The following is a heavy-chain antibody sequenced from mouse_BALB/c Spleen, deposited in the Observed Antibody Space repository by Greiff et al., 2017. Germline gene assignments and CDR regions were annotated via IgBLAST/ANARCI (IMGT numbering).Heavy chain of an antibody. CDR1: GYSFTSYY. Sequence: VQLQQSGPELMKPGASVKISCKASGYSFTSYYMHWVKQSHGKSLEWIGYIDPFNGGTSYNQKFKGKATLTVDKSSSTAYMHLSSLTSEDSAVYYCAREYGKEIYAMDYWGQGTSVTVSS. V-gene: IGHV1S135*01. CDR3: AREYGKEIYAMDY. CDR2: IDPFNGGT. J-gene: IGHJ4*01. D-gene: IGHD2-10*02.